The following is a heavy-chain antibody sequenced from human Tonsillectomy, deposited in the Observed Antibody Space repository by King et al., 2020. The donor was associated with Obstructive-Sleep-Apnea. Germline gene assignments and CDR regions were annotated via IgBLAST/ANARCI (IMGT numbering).Heavy chain of an antibody. CDR2: VYHTGGT. V-gene: IGHV4-38-2*02. CDR3: AGGAATAGDY. CDR1: NYSITSGVY. Sequence: VQLQESGPGLVKPSETLSLTCTVSNYSITSGVYWCWIRQPPGKALEWIGNVYHTGGTYYNPSLKSRVTISVDTSKNQFSLKLSSVTAADTAVYYCAGGAATAGDYWGQGTLVTVSS. D-gene: IGHD2-21*02. J-gene: IGHJ4*02.